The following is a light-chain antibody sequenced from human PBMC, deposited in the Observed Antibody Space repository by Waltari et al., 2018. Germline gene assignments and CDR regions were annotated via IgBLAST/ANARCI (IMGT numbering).Light chain of an antibody. CDR2: WAS. CDR3: QQYYSTPPVT. Sequence: DIVMTQSPDSLAVSLGERATINCKSSQSVLYSSNHKNYLTWYQQKPGQPPKLLIYWASTRESGVPDRFSGSGSGTDFTLTISSLQAEDVAVYYCQQYYSTPPVTFGGGTKVEIK. J-gene: IGKJ4*01. CDR1: QSVLYSSNHKNY. V-gene: IGKV4-1*01.